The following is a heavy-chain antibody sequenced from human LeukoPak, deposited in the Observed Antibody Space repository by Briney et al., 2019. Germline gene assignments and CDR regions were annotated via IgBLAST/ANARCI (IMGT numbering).Heavy chain of an antibody. J-gene: IGHJ4*02. V-gene: IGHV1-18*04. CDR2: TSYNGNT. Sequence: ASVKVSFKASGYTFSNYGISWVRQAPGLGLEWMGWTSYNGNTNYSQKFQDRVTMTTDTSTTTAYMELRSLESDDTAVYYCARHSGSGWQALGYWGQGTLVTVSS. D-gene: IGHD6-19*01. CDR3: ARHSGSGWQALGY. CDR1: GYTFSNYG.